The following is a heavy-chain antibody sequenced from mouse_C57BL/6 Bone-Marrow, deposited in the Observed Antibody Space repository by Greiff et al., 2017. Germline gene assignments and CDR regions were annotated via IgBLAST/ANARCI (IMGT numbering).Heavy chain of an antibody. D-gene: IGHD1-1*01. Sequence: QVQLQQPGAELVKPGASVKMSCKASGYTFTSYWITWVKQRPGQGLEWIGDIYPGSGSTNYNEKFKGKSTLTVDKSSSTAYMQLSSLTSEDSAVYYCARSMGYGRALYYFDYWGQGTTLTVSS. CDR3: ARSMGYGRALYYFDY. CDR1: GYTFTSYW. CDR2: IYPGSGST. J-gene: IGHJ2*01. V-gene: IGHV1-55*01.